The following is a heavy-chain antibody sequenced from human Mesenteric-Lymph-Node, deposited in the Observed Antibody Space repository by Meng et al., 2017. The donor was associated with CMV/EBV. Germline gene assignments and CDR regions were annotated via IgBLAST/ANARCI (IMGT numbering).Heavy chain of an antibody. CDR2: INHSGST. V-gene: IGHV4-34*01. CDR3: ARNSVGYDYVWGSYPTYYFDY. CDR1: FSGYY. Sequence: FSGYYWSWIHQPPGKCLDWIGEINHSGSTTYNPSLKSRVTISVDTSKNQFSLKLSSVTAADTAVYYCARNSVGYDYVWGSYPTYYFDYWGQGTLVTVSS. J-gene: IGHJ4*02. D-gene: IGHD3-16*02.